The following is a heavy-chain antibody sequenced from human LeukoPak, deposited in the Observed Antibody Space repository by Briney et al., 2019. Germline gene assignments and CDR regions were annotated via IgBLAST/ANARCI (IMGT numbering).Heavy chain of an antibody. CDR1: GFTFSSYW. Sequence: GSLRLSCAASGFTFSSYWMHWVRQAPGKGLVWVSRINSDGSSTSYADSVKGRFTISRDNAKNTLYLQMNSLRAEDTAVYYCARLRLGELSFLWHTRHDYWGQGTLVTVSS. CDR2: INSDGSST. CDR3: ARLRLGELSFLWHTRHDY. V-gene: IGHV3-74*01. D-gene: IGHD3-16*02. J-gene: IGHJ4*02.